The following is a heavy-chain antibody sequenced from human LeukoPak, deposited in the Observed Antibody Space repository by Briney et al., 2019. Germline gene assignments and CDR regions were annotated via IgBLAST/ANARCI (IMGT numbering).Heavy chain of an antibody. V-gene: IGHV4-34*01. CDR2: INHSGST. J-gene: IGHJ4*02. Sequence: SETLSLTCAVYGGSFSGYYWSWIRQPPGKGLEWIGEINHSGSTNYNASLKSRVTISVDTSKNQFSLKLSSVTAADTAVYYCASFGITMVRGVIITPYYFDYWGQGTLVTVSS. CDR3: ASFGITMVRGVIITPYYFDY. CDR1: GGSFSGYY. D-gene: IGHD3-10*01.